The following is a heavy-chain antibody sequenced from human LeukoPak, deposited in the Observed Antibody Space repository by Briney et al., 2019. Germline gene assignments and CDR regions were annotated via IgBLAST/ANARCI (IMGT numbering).Heavy chain of an antibody. CDR3: ARHPGYCSGGSCYYYYYYGMDV. J-gene: IGHJ6*04. CDR1: GGTFSSYA. D-gene: IGHD2-15*01. V-gene: IGHV1-69*13. CDR2: IIPIFGTA. Sequence: SVKVSCKASGGTFSSYAISWVRQAPGQGLEWMEGIIPIFGTANYAQKFQGRVTITADESTSTAYMELSSLRSEDTAVYYCARHPGYCSGGSCYYYYYYGMDVWGKGTTVTVSS.